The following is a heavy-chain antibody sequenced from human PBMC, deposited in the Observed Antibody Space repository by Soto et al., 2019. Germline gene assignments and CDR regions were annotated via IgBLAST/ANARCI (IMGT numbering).Heavy chain of an antibody. Sequence: SLRLSSAASGXTFDDYAMHWVRQVPGKGLEWVSGINWNSGSIGYGDYVKGRFDISRDNAKNSLHLQMNRLSAEDTAFYYCVKDESINWYSGHFRHWGQGTLVTVSS. CDR2: INWNSGSI. CDR1: GXTFDDYA. J-gene: IGHJ1*01. CDR3: VKDESINWYSGHFRH. V-gene: IGHV3-9*01. D-gene: IGHD6-13*01.